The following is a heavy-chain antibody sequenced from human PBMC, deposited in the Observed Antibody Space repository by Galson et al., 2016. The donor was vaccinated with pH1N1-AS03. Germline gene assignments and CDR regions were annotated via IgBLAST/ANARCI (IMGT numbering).Heavy chain of an antibody. D-gene: IGHD2-15*01. Sequence: QSGAEVKKPGDSVKISCQASGYSFIAYWIAWVRQRPGKGLEWMGTIYPGTIYPGTSDARYSPSFQGQVSISVDSSITTAYLEWDSLKASDTAMYFCARRRDSTAAHFDFWGQGTLVTVSS. CDR1: GYSFIAYW. CDR3: ARRRDSTAAHFDF. V-gene: IGHV5-51*01. CDR2: IYPGTSDA. J-gene: IGHJ4*02.